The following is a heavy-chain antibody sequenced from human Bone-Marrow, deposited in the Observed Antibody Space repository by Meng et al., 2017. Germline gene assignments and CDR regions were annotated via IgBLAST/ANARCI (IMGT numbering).Heavy chain of an antibody. J-gene: IGHJ4*01. CDR3: ARVVRQWLVRRAGFDY. Sequence: SETLSLTCTVSGYSISSGYYWGWIRQPPGKGLEWIGSIYHSGSTYYNPSLKSRVTISVDTSKNQFSLKLSSVTAADTAVYYCARVVRQWLVRRAGFDYWGQGTRVTVSS. CDR2: IYHSGST. D-gene: IGHD6-19*01. V-gene: IGHV4-38-2*02. CDR1: GYSISSGYY.